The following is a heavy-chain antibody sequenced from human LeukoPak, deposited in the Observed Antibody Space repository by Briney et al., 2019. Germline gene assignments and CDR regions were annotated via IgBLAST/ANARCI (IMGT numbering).Heavy chain of an antibody. CDR1: GFTFSHFG. D-gene: IGHD2-21*02. Sequence: PGGSLRLSCAASGFTFSHFGFIWGRQAPGKGLEWVGTMTTFDPSIYSPDSVSRLFTISRDPAHTSLFLHMHSLPADDTPVYYCARDPPSDRFQYFHFWRQGALVTVSS. CDR3: ARDPPSDRFQYFHF. CDR2: MTTFDPSI. V-gene: IGHV3-21*01. J-gene: IGHJ4*02.